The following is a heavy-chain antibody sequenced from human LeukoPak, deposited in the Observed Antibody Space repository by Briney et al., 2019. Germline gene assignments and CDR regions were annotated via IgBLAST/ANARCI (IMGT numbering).Heavy chain of an antibody. D-gene: IGHD3-10*01. CDR1: GFTFSSYS. CDR3: AKVGYYGSGSPADY. CDR2: ISYDGNNK. V-gene: IGHV3-30*18. Sequence: GGSLRLSCAASGFTFSSYSMKWARQAPGKGLEWVAVISYDGNNKYYADSVKGRFTISRDNSKNTLYLQMNSLRAEDTAVYYCAKVGYYGSGSPADYWGQGTLVTVSS. J-gene: IGHJ4*02.